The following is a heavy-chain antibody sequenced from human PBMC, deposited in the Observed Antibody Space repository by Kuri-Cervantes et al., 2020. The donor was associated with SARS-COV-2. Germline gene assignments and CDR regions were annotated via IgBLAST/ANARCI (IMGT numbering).Heavy chain of an antibody. CDR1: GGSFSGYY. CDR3: ARGVGAAVAGTLITIYYYYGMDV. J-gene: IGHJ6*02. Sequence: SETLSLTYAVYGGSFSGYYWSWIRQPPGKGLEWIGEINHSGSTNYNPSLKSRVTISVDTSKNQFSLKLSSVTAADTAVYYCARGVGAAVAGTLITIYYYYGMDVWGQGTTVTVSS. CDR2: INHSGST. D-gene: IGHD6-19*01. V-gene: IGHV4-34*01.